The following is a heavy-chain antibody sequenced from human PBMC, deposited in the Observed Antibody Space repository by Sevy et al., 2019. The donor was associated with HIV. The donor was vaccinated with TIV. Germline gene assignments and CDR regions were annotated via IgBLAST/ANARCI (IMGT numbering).Heavy chain of an antibody. J-gene: IGHJ6*02. Sequence: GGSLRLSCAASGFTFSSYGMHWVRQAPGEGLEWVAVIWYDGSNKYYADSVKGRFTISRDNSKNTLYLQMNSLRAEDTAVYYCARGRGTMVRGVKGAPHYYYYGMDVWGQGTTVTVSS. CDR3: ARGRGTMVRGVKGAPHYYYYGMDV. CDR2: IWYDGSNK. CDR1: GFTFSSYG. V-gene: IGHV3-33*01. D-gene: IGHD3-10*01.